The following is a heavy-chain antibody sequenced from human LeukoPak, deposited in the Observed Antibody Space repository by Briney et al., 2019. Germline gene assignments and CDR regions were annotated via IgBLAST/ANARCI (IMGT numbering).Heavy chain of an antibody. CDR2: ISGTGGTT. J-gene: IGHJ4*02. Sequence: PGGSLRLSCAASGFTFRGYAMSWVRQAPGKGLEWVSVISGTGGTTYYADSVKGRFTISRDNSKNTLYLQMNSLRAEDTAVYYRFGMGYLVPAAPFDYWGQGTLVTVSS. CDR3: FGMGYLVPAAPFDY. V-gene: IGHV3-23*01. CDR1: GFTFRGYA. D-gene: IGHD2-2*01.